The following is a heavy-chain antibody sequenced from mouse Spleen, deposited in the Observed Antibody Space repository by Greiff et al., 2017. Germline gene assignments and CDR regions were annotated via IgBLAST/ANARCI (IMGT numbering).Heavy chain of an antibody. J-gene: IGHJ3*01. CDR3: ARPSLLRYPAY. CDR1: GYTFTSYW. CDR2: INPSTGYT. V-gene: IGHV1-7*01. Sequence: VQLQQSGAELAKPGASVKMSCKASGYTFTSYWMHWVKQRPGQGLEWIGYINPSTGYTEYNQKFKDKATLTADKSSSTAYMQLSSLTSEDSAVYYCARPSLLRYPAYWGQGTLVTVSA. D-gene: IGHD2-14*01.